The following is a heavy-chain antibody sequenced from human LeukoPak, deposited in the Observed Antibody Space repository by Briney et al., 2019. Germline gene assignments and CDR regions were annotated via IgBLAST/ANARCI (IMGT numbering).Heavy chain of an antibody. J-gene: IGHJ4*02. CDR3: ARSSGLDSSGYYPPGG. CDR2: IQYDGSYK. CDR1: GFTFSTYG. D-gene: IGHD3-22*01. Sequence: GGSLRLSCAASGFTFSTYGIHWVRQAPGKGLEWVAFIQYDGSYKFYADSVQGRFSISRDNSKNSLYLQMNSLRAEDTAVYYCARSSGLDSSGYYPPGGWGQGTLVTVSS. V-gene: IGHV3-33*05.